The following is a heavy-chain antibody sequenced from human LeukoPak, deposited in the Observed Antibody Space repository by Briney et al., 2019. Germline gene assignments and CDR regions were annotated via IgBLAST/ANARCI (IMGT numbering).Heavy chain of an antibody. D-gene: IGHD1-26*01. CDR2: IRYDGSNK. CDR1: GFTFSSYG. Sequence: QPGGSLRLSCAASGFTFSSYGMHWVRQAPGKGLEWVAFIRYDGSNKYYADSVKGRFTITRDNSKNTLYLQMNSLRAEDTAVYYCAKSRGATTEADYWGQGTLVTVSS. CDR3: AKSRGATTEADY. J-gene: IGHJ4*02. V-gene: IGHV3-30*02.